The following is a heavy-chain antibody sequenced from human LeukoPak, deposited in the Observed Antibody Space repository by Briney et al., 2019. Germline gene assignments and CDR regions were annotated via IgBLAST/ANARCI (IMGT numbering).Heavy chain of an antibody. V-gene: IGHV3-21*01. J-gene: IGHJ6*03. D-gene: IGHD2-8*01. CDR2: ISSSSSYI. CDR3: ARDVGVGKLAHYYMDV. Sequence: GVLRLSCAASGFTFSSYSMNWVRQAPGKGLEWVSSISSSSSYIYYADSVKGRFTISRDNAKNSLYLQMNSLRAEDTAVYYCARDVGVGKLAHYYMDVWGKGTTVTVSS. CDR1: GFTFSSYS.